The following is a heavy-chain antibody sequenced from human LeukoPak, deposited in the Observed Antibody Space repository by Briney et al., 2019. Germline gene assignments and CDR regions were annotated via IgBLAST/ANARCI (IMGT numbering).Heavy chain of an antibody. CDR2: IYTSGST. J-gene: IGHJ6*02. CDR3: ATGRSGWTSYYYYGMDV. Sequence: SETLSLTCTVSGGSISSYYWSWIRQPAGKGLEWIGRIYTSGSTNYNPSLKSRVTMSVDTSKDQFSLKLSSVTAADTAVYYCATGRSGWTSYYYYGMDVWGQGTTVTVSS. V-gene: IGHV4-4*07. D-gene: IGHD6-19*01. CDR1: GGSISSYY.